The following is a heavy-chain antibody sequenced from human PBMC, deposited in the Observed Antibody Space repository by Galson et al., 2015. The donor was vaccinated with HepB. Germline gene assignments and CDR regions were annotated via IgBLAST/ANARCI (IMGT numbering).Heavy chain of an antibody. V-gene: IGHV6-1*01. D-gene: IGHD2-15*01. CDR3: ARGRSPARAFDI. CDR2: TYYRSKWYN. Sequence: CAISGDSVSSNSATWDWFRQSPSRGLEWLGRTYYRSKWYNDYAPFMKSRVIINPDTSMHQFSLQLNSVRPEDTAVYDCARGRSPARAFDIWGQGTMVTVSS. J-gene: IGHJ3*02. CDR1: GDSVSSNSAT.